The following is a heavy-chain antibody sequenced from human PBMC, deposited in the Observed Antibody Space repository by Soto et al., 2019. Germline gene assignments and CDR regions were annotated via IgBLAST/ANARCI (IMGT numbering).Heavy chain of an antibody. CDR1: GVSFSDYS. CDR3: ARSGELLQTFDS. D-gene: IGHD1-26*01. Sequence: EVQLVESGGGLVKPGGSLRLSCVVSGVSFSDYSMNWVRQAPGKGLEWVSLITGNSEYKYYAGSVKGRFTVSRDNAKNSLYLQMKSLTVEDTAVYYCARSGELLQTFDSWGQGTLVTVSS. J-gene: IGHJ4*02. CDR2: ITGNSEYK. V-gene: IGHV3-21*06.